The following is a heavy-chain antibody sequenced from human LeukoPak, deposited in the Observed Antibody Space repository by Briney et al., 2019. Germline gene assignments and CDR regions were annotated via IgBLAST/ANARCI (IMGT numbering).Heavy chain of an antibody. CDR1: GYTFSNYN. J-gene: IGHJ4*02. D-gene: IGHD3-10*01. CDR3: ARPLSFGVSPLGI. V-gene: IGHV1-18*01. CDR2: ISAYNGYT. Sequence: ASVKVSCKASGYTFSNYNINWVRQAPGQGLEWMGWISAYNGYTNHARKFQGRVTMTTDTSTSTAYMELRSLRSDDTAVYYCARPLSFGVSPLGIWGQGTLVTVSS.